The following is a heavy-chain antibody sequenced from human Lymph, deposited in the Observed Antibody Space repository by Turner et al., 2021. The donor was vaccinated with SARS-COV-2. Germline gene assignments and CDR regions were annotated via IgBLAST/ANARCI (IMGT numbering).Heavy chain of an antibody. J-gene: IGHJ4*02. CDR3: ARPASGSYFPHFDY. CDR2: ISYDGSNK. V-gene: IGHV3-30-3*01. CDR1: GFTFSSYA. D-gene: IGHD1-26*01. Sequence: QVQLVESGGGVVQPGRSLRLSCAASGFTFSSYAMHWVRQGPGKGLKWVAVISYDGSNKYYADSVKGRFSISRDNSKNTLDLQMNSLRAEDTAVYYCARPASGSYFPHFDYWGQGTLVTVSS.